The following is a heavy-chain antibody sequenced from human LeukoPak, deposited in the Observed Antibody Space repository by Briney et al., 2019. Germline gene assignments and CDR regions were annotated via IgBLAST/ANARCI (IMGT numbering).Heavy chain of an antibody. CDR2: INPNSGGT. J-gene: IGHJ4*02. CDR3: ARESNIAVAGS. CDR1: GYTFTSYH. D-gene: IGHD6-19*01. Sequence: GASVKVSCKASGYTFTSYHMHWVRQAPGQGLEWMGWINPNSGGTNYAQKFQGRVTMTRDTSISTAYMELSRLRSDDTAVYYCARESNIAVAGSWGQGTLVTVSS. V-gene: IGHV1-2*02.